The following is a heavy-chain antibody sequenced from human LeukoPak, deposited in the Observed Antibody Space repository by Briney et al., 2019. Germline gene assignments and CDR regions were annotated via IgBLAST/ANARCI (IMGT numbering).Heavy chain of an antibody. Sequence: GGSLRLSCAASGFTFSSYGMHWVRQAPGKGLEWVAFIRYDGSNKYYADSVKGRFTISRDNSKNTLYLQMNSLRAEDTAVYYYAKGDQVLWKPLGNWFDPWGQGTLVTVSS. CDR1: GFTFSSYG. D-gene: IGHD2-21*01. J-gene: IGHJ5*02. CDR2: IRYDGSNK. V-gene: IGHV3-30*02. CDR3: AKGDQVLWKPLGNWFDP.